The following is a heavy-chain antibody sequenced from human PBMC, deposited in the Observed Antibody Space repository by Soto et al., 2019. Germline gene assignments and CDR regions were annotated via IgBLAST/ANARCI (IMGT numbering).Heavy chain of an antibody. CDR3: ARLSGQHYYFDY. D-gene: IGHD3-3*02. CDR1: GDSITSTFYY. CDR2: IYYSGST. V-gene: IGHV4-39*07. J-gene: IGHJ4*02. Sequence: PSETLSLTCSVSGDSITSTFYYWGWIRQPPGKGLEWIGTIYYSGSTNYNPSLKSRVTISVDTSKNQFSLKLSSVTAADTAVYYCARLSGQHYYFDYWGQGTLVTV.